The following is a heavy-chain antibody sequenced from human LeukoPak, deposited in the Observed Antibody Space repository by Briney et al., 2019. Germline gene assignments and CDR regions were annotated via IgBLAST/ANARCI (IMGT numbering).Heavy chain of an antibody. CDR1: GGSISSGGYY. V-gene: IGHV4-31*03. D-gene: IGHD2-15*01. J-gene: IGHJ5*02. CDR3: ARVPREYCSGGSCYSEWFDP. Sequence: SETLSLTCTVSGGSISSGGYYWSWIRQHPGKGLEWIGYIYYSGSTYYNPSLKSRVTIPVDTSKNQFSLKLSSVTAADTAVYYCARVPREYCSGGSCYSEWFDPWGQGTLVTVSS. CDR2: IYYSGST.